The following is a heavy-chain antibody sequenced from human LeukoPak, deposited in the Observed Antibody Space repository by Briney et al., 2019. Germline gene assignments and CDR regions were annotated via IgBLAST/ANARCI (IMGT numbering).Heavy chain of an antibody. CDR2: INPNSGGT. J-gene: IGHJ5*02. D-gene: IGHD1-26*01. CDR3: ARGLYSRDLGGWFDP. CDR1: GYTFTGYY. Sequence: GASVKVSCKASGYTFTGYYMHWVRQAPGQGLEWMGWINPNSGGTNYAQKFQGWVTMTRDTSISTAYMELSRLRSNDTAVYYCARGLYSRDLGGWFDPWGQGTLVTVPS. V-gene: IGHV1-2*04.